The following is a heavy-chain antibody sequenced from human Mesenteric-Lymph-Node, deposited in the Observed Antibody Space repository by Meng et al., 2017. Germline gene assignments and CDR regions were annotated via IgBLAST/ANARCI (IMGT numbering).Heavy chain of an antibody. CDR1: GFTFSDHY. CDR3: AGYSSSWYFGTTAFDI. J-gene: IGHJ3*02. D-gene: IGHD6-13*01. Sequence: GESLKISCAASGFTFSDHYMTWIRQPPGEGLEWVGYINSGGRTTYYTDSVKGRFTISRDNAKNSLYLQMNSLRAEDTAVYYCAGYSSSWYFGTTAFDIWGQGTMVTVSS. V-gene: IGHV3-11*04. CDR2: INSGGRTT.